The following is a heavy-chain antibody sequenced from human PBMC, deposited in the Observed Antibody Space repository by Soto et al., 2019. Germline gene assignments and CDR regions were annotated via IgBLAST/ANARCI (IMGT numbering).Heavy chain of an antibody. CDR3: ERRGSSWLYYYSGMAV. Sequence: QVQLVQSGAEVKKPGASVKVSCKASGYTFTSYGISWVRQAPGQGLEWMGWISAYNVNTNYAQKLKGRVTMTTDTSTRTTYRELRSLRSDDTAVYYCERRGSSWLYYYSGMAVWGQGTTVTVSS. CDR1: GYTFTSYG. CDR2: ISAYNVNT. V-gene: IGHV1-18*01. J-gene: IGHJ6*02. D-gene: IGHD6-13*01.